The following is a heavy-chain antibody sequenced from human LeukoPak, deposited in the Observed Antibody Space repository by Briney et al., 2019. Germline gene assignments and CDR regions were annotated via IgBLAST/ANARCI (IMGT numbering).Heavy chain of an antibody. V-gene: IGHV3-23*01. CDR3: AKDPGGYLDY. Sequence: GGSLRLSCAASGFTFSSHGMNWVRQAPGKGLEWVSGISPSGGITYYADSVKGRFTISRDNSKNTLYLQMNSLRAEDTAVYCCAKDPGGYLDYWGQGTLVTVSS. D-gene: IGHD4-23*01. CDR2: ISPSGGIT. J-gene: IGHJ4*02. CDR1: GFTFSSHG.